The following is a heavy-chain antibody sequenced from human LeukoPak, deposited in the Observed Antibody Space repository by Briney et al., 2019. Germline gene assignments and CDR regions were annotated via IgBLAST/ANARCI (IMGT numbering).Heavy chain of an antibody. Sequence: GGSLRLSCAASGFYSMNWVRQAPGKGLEWVSSISSSSSYIYYADSVKGRFTISRDNAKNSLYLQMNSLRAEDTAVYYCAKSGLNRFDYWGQGTLVTVSS. V-gene: IGHV3-21*04. J-gene: IGHJ4*02. CDR2: ISSSSSYI. D-gene: IGHD2-15*01. CDR1: GFYS. CDR3: AKSGLNRFDY.